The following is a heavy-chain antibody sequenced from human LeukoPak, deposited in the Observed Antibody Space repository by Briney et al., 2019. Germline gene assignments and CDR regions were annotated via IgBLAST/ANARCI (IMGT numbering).Heavy chain of an antibody. Sequence: SETLSLTCTVSGGSIRRYYWSWIRQPPGKGLEWIGYIYYSGSTNYNPSLKSRVTISVDTSKNQFSLKLSSVTAADTAVYYCARVSSGCYGALDYWGQGTLVTVSS. CDR2: IYYSGST. D-gene: IGHD6-19*01. J-gene: IGHJ4*02. V-gene: IGHV4-59*01. CDR1: GGSIRRYY. CDR3: ARVSSGCYGALDY.